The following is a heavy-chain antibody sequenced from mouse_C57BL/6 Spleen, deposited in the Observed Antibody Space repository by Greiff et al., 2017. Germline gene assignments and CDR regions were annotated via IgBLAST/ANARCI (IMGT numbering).Heavy chain of an antibody. V-gene: IGHV1-15*01. J-gene: IGHJ1*03. CDR2: IDPETGGT. Sequence: VQLQQSGAELVRPGASVTLSCKASGYTFTDYEMHWVQQTPVHGLEWIGAIDPETGGTAYNQKFKGKAILTADKSSSTAYMELRSLTSEDSAVYYCTNYYGSSYGWYFDVWGTGTTVTVAS. CDR3: TNYYGSSYGWYFDV. D-gene: IGHD1-1*01. CDR1: GYTFTDYE.